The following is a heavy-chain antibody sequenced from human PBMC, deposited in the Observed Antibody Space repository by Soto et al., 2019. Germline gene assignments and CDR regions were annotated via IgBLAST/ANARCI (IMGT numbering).Heavy chain of an antibody. CDR2: IYYSGST. Sequence: QVQLQESGPGLVKPSETLSLTCTVSGGSISSYYWSWIRQPPGKGLEWIGYIYYSGSTNYNTSLKRRVAISVDTSRNQVSLKLSSVTTADTAVYYCARRYGGNFDYWGQGTLVTVSS. D-gene: IGHD1-26*01. CDR3: ARRYGGNFDY. J-gene: IGHJ4*02. CDR1: GGSISSYY. V-gene: IGHV4-59*01.